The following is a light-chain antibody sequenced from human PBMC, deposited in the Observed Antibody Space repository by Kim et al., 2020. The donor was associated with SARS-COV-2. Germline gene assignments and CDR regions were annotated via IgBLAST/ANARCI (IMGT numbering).Light chain of an antibody. Sequence: DVVMTQSPLSLPVTPGEPASISCRSSQSLLHSNGYNYLDWYLQKPGQSPQLLIYMASNRASGVPDRFSGSGSGTDVTLNISRVEAEDVGVYYCMQARQSPPWTFGPGTKVDIK. V-gene: IGKV2-28*01. CDR1: QSLLHSNGYNY. J-gene: IGKJ1*01. CDR2: MAS. CDR3: MQARQSPPWT.